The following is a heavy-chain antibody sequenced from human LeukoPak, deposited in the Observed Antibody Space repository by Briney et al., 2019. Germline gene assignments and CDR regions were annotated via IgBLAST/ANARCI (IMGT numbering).Heavy chain of an antibody. CDR3: ATSAGFYFDY. CDR1: GFTVSSNY. CDR2: IYSGGST. J-gene: IGHJ4*02. Sequence: PGGSLRLSCAASGFTVSSNYMSWVRQAPGMGLEWVSVIYSGGSTYYADSVKGRFTISRHNSKNTLYLQMNSLRAEDTAVYYCATSAGFYFDYWGQGTLVTVSS. V-gene: IGHV3-53*04. D-gene: IGHD3-10*01.